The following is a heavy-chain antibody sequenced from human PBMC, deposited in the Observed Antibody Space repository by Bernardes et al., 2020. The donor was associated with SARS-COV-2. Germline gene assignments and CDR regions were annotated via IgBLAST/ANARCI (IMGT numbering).Heavy chain of an antibody. CDR1: GFTFSTSW. CDR2: IKYDGGEE. CDR3: AKGARYPDI. Sequence: LSCTASGFTFSTSWMTWVRQAPGKGLEWVANIKYDGGEESYVDSVKGRFTISRDNAKNSLYLQMNSLRAEDTAAYYCAKGARYPDIWGRGTLVTVSS. V-gene: IGHV3-7*04. J-gene: IGHJ2*01.